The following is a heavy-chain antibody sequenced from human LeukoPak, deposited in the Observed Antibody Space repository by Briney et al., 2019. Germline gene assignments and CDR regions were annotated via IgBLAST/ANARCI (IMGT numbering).Heavy chain of an antibody. CDR3: ARPRKTSGWYQYYFDY. D-gene: IGHD6-19*01. Sequence: GASVKVSCKASGGTFSSYAISWVRQAPGQGLEWMGRIIPILGIANYAQKFQGRVTITADKSTSTAYMELSSLRSEDTAVYYCARPRKTSGWYQYYFDYWGQGTLVTVSS. CDR1: GGTFSSYA. J-gene: IGHJ4*02. V-gene: IGHV1-69*04. CDR2: IIPILGIA.